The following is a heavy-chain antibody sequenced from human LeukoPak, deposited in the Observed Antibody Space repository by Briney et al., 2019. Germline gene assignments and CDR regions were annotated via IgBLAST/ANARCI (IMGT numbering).Heavy chain of an antibody. J-gene: IGHJ4*02. V-gene: IGHV4-39*01. D-gene: IGHD6-19*01. CDR1: GASINSNSYY. CDR3: ATHRIARACIDH. Sequence: SETLSLTCTVSGASINSNSYYWGWIRQPPGKGLEWVGSVYYNGNTYYSPSLKSRLAISVDTSKNQFSLKLTSVTATDTALYFCATHRIARACIDHWGQGTLVTVSS. CDR2: VYYNGNT.